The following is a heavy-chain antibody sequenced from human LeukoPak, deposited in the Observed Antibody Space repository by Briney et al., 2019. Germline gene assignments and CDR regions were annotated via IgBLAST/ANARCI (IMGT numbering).Heavy chain of an antibody. CDR2: LTSGGVSA. CDR1: GFTLSDYS. D-gene: IGHD5-18*01. Sequence: PGGSLRLSCAASGFTLSDYSMTWVRQAPGQGLEWISFLTSGGVSAFYADSVRGRFTVSRDDARNSLSLYMNTLRADDTAAYYCASSLNTVMVSPYYLEYWGPGTLVTVSS. V-gene: IGHV3-11*04. CDR3: ASSLNTVMVSPYYLEY. J-gene: IGHJ4*02.